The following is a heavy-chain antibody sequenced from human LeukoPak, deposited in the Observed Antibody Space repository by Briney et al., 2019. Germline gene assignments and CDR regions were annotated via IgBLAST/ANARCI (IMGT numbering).Heavy chain of an antibody. CDR3: AKGAGSSGWNPNEN. CDR1: GFTFSTYV. D-gene: IGHD6-19*01. Sequence: GGPLRLSCAGSGFTFSTYVMSWVRQAPGKGLEWVSSICDSGSSTYYPDSVQSRFAISRDNSKNTPYLQMNSLRAEDTAIYFCAKGAGSSGWNPNENWGQRALVIVSA. V-gene: IGHV3-23*01. CDR2: ICDSGSST. J-gene: IGHJ1*01.